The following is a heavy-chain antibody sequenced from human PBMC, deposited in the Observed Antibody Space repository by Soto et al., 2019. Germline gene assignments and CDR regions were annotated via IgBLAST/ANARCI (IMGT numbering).Heavy chain of an antibody. D-gene: IGHD2-15*01. CDR3: AKIAATYDY. CDR1: GFTFSNYA. J-gene: IGHJ4*02. CDR2: LSGGGLST. V-gene: IGHV3-23*01. Sequence: EVQLLESGGDLVQPGGSLRLSCAASGFTFSNYAMSWVRQAPGKGLEWVSSLSGGGLSTYYAGSVKGRFTISRDNSKNTLYLHMNSLRAEDTAVYYCAKIAATYDYWGQGTLVTVSS.